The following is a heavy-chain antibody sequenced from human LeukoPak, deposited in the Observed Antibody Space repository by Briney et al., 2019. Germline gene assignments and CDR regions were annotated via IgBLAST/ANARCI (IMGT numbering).Heavy chain of an antibody. D-gene: IGHD3-22*01. CDR2: ISYDGSNK. V-gene: IGHV3-30-3*01. CDR1: GFTFSSYA. J-gene: IGHJ3*02. Sequence: GGSLRLSCAASGFTFSSYAMHWVRQAPGKGLEWVAVISYDGSNKYYADSVKGRFTIFRDNSKNTLYLQMNSLRAEDTAVYYCARVTIDSSGYYYEAAFDIWGQGTMVTVSS. CDR3: ARVTIDSSGYYYEAAFDI.